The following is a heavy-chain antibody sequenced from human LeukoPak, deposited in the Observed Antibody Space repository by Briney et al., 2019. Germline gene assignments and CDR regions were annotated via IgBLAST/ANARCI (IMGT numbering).Heavy chain of an antibody. J-gene: IGHJ4*02. CDR1: GGSFSGYY. CDR2: INHSGST. V-gene: IGHV4-34*01. D-gene: IGHD7-27*01. Sequence: PSETLSLTCAVYGGSFSGYYWSWIRQPPGKGLEWIGEINHSGSTNYNPSLKSRVTISVDTSKNQFSLKLSSVTAADTAVYYCARHDELGIHWSFDYWGQGTLVTVSS. CDR3: ARHDELGIHWSFDY.